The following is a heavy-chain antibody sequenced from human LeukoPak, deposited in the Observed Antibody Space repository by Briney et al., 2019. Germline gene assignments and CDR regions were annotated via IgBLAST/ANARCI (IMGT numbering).Heavy chain of an antibody. J-gene: IGHJ5*02. CDR3: ARDPGDIVGATNWFDP. Sequence: GASMKVSCKASGYTFTGYYMHWVRQAPGQGLEWMGWINPNSGGTNYAQKFQGRVTMTRDTSISTAYMELSRLRSDDTAVYYCARDPGDIVGATNWFDPWGKGTLVTVSS. CDR1: GYTFTGYY. D-gene: IGHD1-26*01. V-gene: IGHV1-2*02. CDR2: INPNSGGT.